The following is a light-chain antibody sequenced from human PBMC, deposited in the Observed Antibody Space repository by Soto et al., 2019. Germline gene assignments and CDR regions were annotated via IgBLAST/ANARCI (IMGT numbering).Light chain of an antibody. J-gene: IGKJ1*01. CDR2: GAS. Sequence: EMVMTQSPATLSVSPGERATLSCRASQSVSHKLAWYQQKPGQAPRLLIYGASSRATGIPDRFSGSGSGTDFTLTISRLEPEDFAVYYCQQYGSSLWTFGQGTKVDIK. V-gene: IGKV3-20*01. CDR3: QQYGSSLWT. CDR1: QSVSHK.